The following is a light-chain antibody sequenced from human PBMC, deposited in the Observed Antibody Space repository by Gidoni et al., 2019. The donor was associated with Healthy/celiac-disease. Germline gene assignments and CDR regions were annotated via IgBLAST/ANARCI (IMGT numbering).Light chain of an antibody. CDR1: ASRKQY. J-gene: IGLJ2*01. Sequence: SYELTQPPSVSMSPGQTARITCCGDASRKQYADWYQQKPGQAPVLVLYKDSERPSGIPERFSGSSSWTTVTLTISGVQAEDEADYYCQSADSSGVVFGGGTKLTVL. V-gene: IGLV3-25*02. CDR3: QSADSSGVV. CDR2: KDS.